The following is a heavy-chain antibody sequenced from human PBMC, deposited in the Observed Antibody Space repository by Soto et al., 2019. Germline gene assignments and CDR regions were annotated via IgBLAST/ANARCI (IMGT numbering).Heavy chain of an antibody. J-gene: IGHJ2*01. V-gene: IGHV4-30-2*01. CDR1: GGSISSGNDS. D-gene: IGHD4-17*01. Sequence: QLRLQESGSGLVKPSQTLSLTCAVSGGSISSGNDSWSWIRQPPGKGLEWIGYIFHSGSPYYNPSLQSRRTISVARTTNQLSLRLSSVTAAHTAVYYCARDPHGYGDCYFELWGRCTLVTVSS. CDR3: ARDPHGYGDCYFEL. CDR2: IFHSGSP.